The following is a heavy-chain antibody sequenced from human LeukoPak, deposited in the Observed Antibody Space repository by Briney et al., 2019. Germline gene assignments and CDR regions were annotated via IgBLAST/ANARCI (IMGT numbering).Heavy chain of an antibody. J-gene: IGHJ6*03. V-gene: IGHV4-39*07. CDR2: IYYSGTT. CDR1: GFAVSSNS. Sequence: GSLRLSCTVSGFAVSSNSMSWVRQPPGKGLEWIGTIYYSGTTYYNPSLKSRVSISVDTSMNQFSLRLSSVTAADTAVYYCARNYYFYNYMDVWGKGATVTVSS. CDR3: ARNYYFYNYMDV.